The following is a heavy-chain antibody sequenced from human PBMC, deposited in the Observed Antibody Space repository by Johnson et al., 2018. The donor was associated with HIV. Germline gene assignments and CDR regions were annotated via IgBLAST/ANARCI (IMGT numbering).Heavy chain of an antibody. Sequence: VLLVESGGGSVQTGGSLRLSCAASGFTFSTSWMNWVRQATGKGLEWVSAIGTAGDTYYPGSVTGRFTISRDNSKNTLYLQMNSLRAEDTAVYYCARVMGATQVMGAFDIWGQGTMVTVSS. D-gene: IGHD1-26*01. CDR3: ARVMGATQVMGAFDI. J-gene: IGHJ3*02. V-gene: IGHV3-13*01. CDR2: IGTAGDT. CDR1: GFTFSTSW.